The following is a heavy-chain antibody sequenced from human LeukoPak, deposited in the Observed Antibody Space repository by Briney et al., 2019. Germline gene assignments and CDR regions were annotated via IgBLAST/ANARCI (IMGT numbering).Heavy chain of an antibody. V-gene: IGHV3-30*18. Sequence: GRSLRLSCAASGSTFSSYGMHWVRQAPGKGLEWVAVISYDGSNKYYADSVKGRFTISRDNSKNTLYLQMNSLRAEDTAVYYCAKDGGTYSGSSGLDYWGQGTLVTVSS. J-gene: IGHJ4*02. CDR2: ISYDGSNK. CDR1: GSTFSSYG. D-gene: IGHD1-26*01. CDR3: AKDGGTYSGSSGLDY.